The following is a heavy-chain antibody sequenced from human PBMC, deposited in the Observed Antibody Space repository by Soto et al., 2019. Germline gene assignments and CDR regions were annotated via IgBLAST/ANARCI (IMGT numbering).Heavy chain of an antibody. V-gene: IGHV1-69*13. D-gene: IGHD5-18*01. CDR2: IIPIFGTA. Sequence: PGASVKVSCKASGGTFSSYAISWVRQAPGQGLEWMGGIIPIFGTANYAQKFQGRVTITADESTSTAYMELSSLRSEDTAVYYCAVETGTAIPPANYYYYGMDVWGQGTTVTVSS. CDR1: GGTFSSYA. CDR3: AVETGTAIPPANYYYYGMDV. J-gene: IGHJ6*02.